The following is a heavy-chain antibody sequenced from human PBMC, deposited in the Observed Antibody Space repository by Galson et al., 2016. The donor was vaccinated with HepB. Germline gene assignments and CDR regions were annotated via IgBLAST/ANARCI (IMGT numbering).Heavy chain of an antibody. J-gene: IGHJ4*02. V-gene: IGHV3-30*19. CDR1: GFTFSRYA. CDR2: IAYDGSNK. Sequence: SLRLSCAASGFTFSRYAMHWVRQAPGKGLEWVAVIAYDGSNKYHADSVKGRFTISRDNSKSTLYLEMNSLRGEDTAVYYCAREGEDRNSWTIDYWGQGTLVTVSS. CDR3: AREGEDRNSWTIDY. D-gene: IGHD6-13*01.